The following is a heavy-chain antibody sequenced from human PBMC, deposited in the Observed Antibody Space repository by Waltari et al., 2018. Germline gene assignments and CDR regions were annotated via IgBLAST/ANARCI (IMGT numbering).Heavy chain of an antibody. CDR1: GFTFTSSA. CDR2: IGVGSGKQ. V-gene: IGHV1-58*01. Sequence: QMQLVQSGPEVKKPGTSVKVSCKASGFTFTSSAVQWVRQARGQRLEWIGWIGVGSGKQNYAQKFQERVTITRDMSTSTAYMELSSLRAEDTAVYYCAADRGLDAFDIWGQGTMVTVSS. J-gene: IGHJ3*02. CDR3: AADRGLDAFDI.